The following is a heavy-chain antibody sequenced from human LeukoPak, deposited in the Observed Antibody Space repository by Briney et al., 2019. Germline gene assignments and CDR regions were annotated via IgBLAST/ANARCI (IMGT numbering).Heavy chain of an antibody. CDR1: GGTFSSYA. CDR2: MNPNSGNT. CDR3: ARAPTRYCSSTSCYVRWFDP. D-gene: IGHD2-2*01. V-gene: IGHV1-8*02. J-gene: IGHJ5*02. Sequence: ASVKVSCKASGGTFSSYAISWVRQAPGQGLEWMGWMNPNSGNTGYAQKFQGRVTMTRNTSISTAYMELSSLRSEDTAVYYCARAPTRYCSSTSCYVRWFDPWGQGTLVTVSS.